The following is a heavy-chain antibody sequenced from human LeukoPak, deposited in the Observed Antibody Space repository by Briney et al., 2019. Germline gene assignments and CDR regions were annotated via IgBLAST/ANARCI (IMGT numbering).Heavy chain of an antibody. CDR1: GGSFSGYY. CDR3: ARGGYGLIYFQH. D-gene: IGHD5-12*01. Sequence: SETLSLTCAVYGGSFSGYYWSWIRQPPGKGLEWIGEINHSGSTNYNPSLKSRVTISVDTSKNQFSLKLSSVTAADTAVYYCARGGYGLIYFQHWGQGTLVTVSS. V-gene: IGHV4-34*01. CDR2: INHSGST. J-gene: IGHJ1*01.